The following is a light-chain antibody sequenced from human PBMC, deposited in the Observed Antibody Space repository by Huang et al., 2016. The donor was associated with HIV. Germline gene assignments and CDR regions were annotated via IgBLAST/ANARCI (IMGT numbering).Light chain of an antibody. V-gene: IGKV4-1*01. Sequence: DIVMTQSPDSLAVSLGDRAPIHCVSIQSVLSPSNNRNHLAWYQQKPRQAPKLLIYWASTRDSGVSDRFRGSGSATDFTLTIDNLQAEDVALYFCQQYYSIPGFGQGTYVEV. CDR1: QSVLSPSNNRNH. CDR3: QQYYSIPG. J-gene: IGKJ1*01. CDR2: WAS.